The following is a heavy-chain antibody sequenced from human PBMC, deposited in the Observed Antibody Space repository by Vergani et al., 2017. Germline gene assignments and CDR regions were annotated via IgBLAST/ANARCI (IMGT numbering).Heavy chain of an antibody. CDR1: GYSFTSYW. CDR2: IDPSDSYT. J-gene: IGHJ4*02. Sequence: EVQLVQSGAEVKKPGESLKISCKGSGYSFTSYWIGWVRQMPGKGLEWMGRIDPSDSYTNYSPSFQGHVTISADKSISTAYLQWSSLKASDTAMYYCASSMVRGERGTVIDYWGQGTLVTVSS. V-gene: IGHV5-10-1*01. CDR3: ASSMVRGERGTVIDY. D-gene: IGHD3-10*01.